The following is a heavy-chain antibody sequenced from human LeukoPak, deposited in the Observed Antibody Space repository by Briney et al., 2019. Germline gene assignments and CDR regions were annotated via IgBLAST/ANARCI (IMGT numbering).Heavy chain of an antibody. Sequence: KPSETLSLTCTVSGGSISSYYWSWIRQPPGKGLEWIGHIYYSGSTNYNPSLKSRVTISVDTSKNQFSLKLSSVTAADTAVYYCARALDYGDYGKDDAFDIWGQGTMVTVSS. CDR3: ARALDYGDYGKDDAFDI. CDR2: IYYSGST. J-gene: IGHJ3*02. D-gene: IGHD4-17*01. CDR1: GGSISSYY. V-gene: IGHV4-59*01.